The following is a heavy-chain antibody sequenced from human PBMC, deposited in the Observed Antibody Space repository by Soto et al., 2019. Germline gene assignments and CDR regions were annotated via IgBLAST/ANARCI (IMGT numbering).Heavy chain of an antibody. Sequence: ASVKVSCKASGYTFTSYGISWVRQAPGQGLEWMGWISAYNGNTNYAQKLQGRVTMATDTSTSTAYMELRSLRSDDTAVYYCARDRYYDFWSGYYEFDPWGQGTLVTVSS. J-gene: IGHJ5*02. CDR3: ARDRYYDFWSGYYEFDP. V-gene: IGHV1-18*04. D-gene: IGHD3-3*01. CDR2: ISAYNGNT. CDR1: GYTFTSYG.